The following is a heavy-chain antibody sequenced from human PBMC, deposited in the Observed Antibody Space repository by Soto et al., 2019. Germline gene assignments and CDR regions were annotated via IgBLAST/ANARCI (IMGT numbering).Heavy chain of an antibody. J-gene: IGHJ6*02. CDR3: ARAKGGRSSYYYYGMDV. CDR1: GFTFSSYG. V-gene: IGHV3-33*01. CDR2: IWYDGSNK. D-gene: IGHD2-15*01. Sequence: QVQLVESGGGVVQPGRSLRLSCAASGFTFSSYGMHWVRQAPGKGLEWVAVIWYDGSNKYYADSVKGRFTISRDNSKNTLYLQMNSLRAEDTAVYYCARAKGGRSSYYYYGMDVWGQGTTVTVSS.